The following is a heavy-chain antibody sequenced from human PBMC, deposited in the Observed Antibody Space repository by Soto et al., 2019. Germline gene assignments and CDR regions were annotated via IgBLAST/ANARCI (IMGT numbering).Heavy chain of an antibody. Sequence: SETLSLTCTVSGGSISSGDYYWSWIRQPPGKGLEWIGYIYYSGSTYYNPSLKSRVTISVDTSKNQFPLKLSSVTAADTAVYYCARARVDIVVVVADPNWFDPWGQGTLVTVSS. D-gene: IGHD2-15*01. V-gene: IGHV4-30-4*01. J-gene: IGHJ5*02. CDR3: ARARVDIVVVVADPNWFDP. CDR2: IYYSGST. CDR1: GGSISSGDYY.